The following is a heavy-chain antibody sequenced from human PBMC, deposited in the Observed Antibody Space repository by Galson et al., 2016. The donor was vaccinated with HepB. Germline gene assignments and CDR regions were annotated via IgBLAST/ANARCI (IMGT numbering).Heavy chain of an antibody. J-gene: IGHJ5*02. CDR3: AREEYNGYEVLAPCLDH. Sequence: SLRLSCAGSGITFSTYAMHWVRQAPGKGLEWVAVTSFDGSKEYFADSVRGRFTISRDNSKNTMYLQMNSLRPDDTAVYYCAREEYNGYEVLAPCLDHWGQVTLVTVSS. CDR2: TSFDGSKE. CDR1: GITFSTYA. D-gene: IGHD5-12*01. V-gene: IGHV3-30*04.